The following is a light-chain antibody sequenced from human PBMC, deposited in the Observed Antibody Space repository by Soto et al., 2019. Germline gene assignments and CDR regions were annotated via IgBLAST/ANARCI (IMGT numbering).Light chain of an antibody. CDR2: DND. J-gene: IGLJ3*02. Sequence: QSVLTQPPSVSAAPGQRVTISCSGSSSNIGNNYVSWYQHLPGTAPKLLIYDNDRRPSGIPDRFSASKSDTSATLDITGLHTGDEADYYCGAWDSSLSVVMFGGGTKLTVL. V-gene: IGLV1-51*01. CDR3: GAWDSSLSVVM. CDR1: SSNIGNNY.